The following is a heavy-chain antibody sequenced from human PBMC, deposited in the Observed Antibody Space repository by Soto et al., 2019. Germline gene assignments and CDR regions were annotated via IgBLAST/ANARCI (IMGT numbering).Heavy chain of an antibody. Sequence: GGSLRLSCAASGFTFSSYGMHWVRQAPGKGLEWVAVISYDGSNKYYADSVKGRFTISRDNSKNTLYLQMNSLRAEDTAVYYCAKSVAVVVTKICGFDYWGQGTLVTVSS. J-gene: IGHJ4*02. CDR1: GFTFSSYG. V-gene: IGHV3-30*18. CDR2: ISYDGSNK. D-gene: IGHD3-22*01. CDR3: AKSVAVVVTKICGFDY.